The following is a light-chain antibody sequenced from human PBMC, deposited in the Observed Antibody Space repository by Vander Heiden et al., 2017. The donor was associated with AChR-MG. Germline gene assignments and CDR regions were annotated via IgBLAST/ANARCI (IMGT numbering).Light chain of an antibody. J-gene: IGKJ2*01. CDR2: GVS. Sequence: EIVLTQSPGTLSLSPGERATRSCRASHSLTSGYLAWYQHKPGQAPRLLIYGVSARATGIPDKFSGSGSGTDFTLTVSRLEPEDSAVYYCQQEERSPFTFGQRTKLEIK. CDR1: HSLTSGY. V-gene: IGKV3-20*01. CDR3: QQEERSPFT.